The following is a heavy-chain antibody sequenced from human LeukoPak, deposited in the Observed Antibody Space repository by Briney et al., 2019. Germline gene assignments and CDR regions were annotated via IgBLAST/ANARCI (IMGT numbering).Heavy chain of an antibody. CDR1: GFTFSNAW. CDR2: SRDKGNSYTT. J-gene: IGHJ4*01. D-gene: IGHD3-10*01. CDR3: TKLARAPRDFDY. V-gene: IGHV3-72*01. Sequence: GGSLRLSCAGSGFTFSNAWMTWVRQAPGKGLEWVGRSRDKGNSYTTAYAASVRGRFTISRDDSKNSLYLQMNSLKIEDTAVYYCTKLARAPRDFDYWGQGTLVTVSS.